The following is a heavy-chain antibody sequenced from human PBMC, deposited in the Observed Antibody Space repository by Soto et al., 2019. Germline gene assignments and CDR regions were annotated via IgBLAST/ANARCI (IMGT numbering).Heavy chain of an antibody. CDR1: GGSISSSSYY. CDR2: LYYSGST. D-gene: IGHD3-22*01. Sequence: QLQLQESGPGLVKPSETLSLTCTVSGGSISSSSYYWGWIRQPPGKGLEWIGSLYYSGSTYCNPSLKSRVTISVDTSKNQFSLNLRSVTAADTAVYYCAGPIYDSSAYYPYLGSWGQGTLVTVSS. J-gene: IGHJ5*02. CDR3: AGPIYDSSAYYPYLGS. V-gene: IGHV4-39*01.